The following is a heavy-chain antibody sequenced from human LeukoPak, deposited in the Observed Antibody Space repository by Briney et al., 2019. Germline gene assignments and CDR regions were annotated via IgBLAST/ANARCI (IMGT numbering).Heavy chain of an antibody. Sequence: PGGSLRLSCAASGFTFNSNGMHWVRQAPGKGLEGVALIWYDGSNKYYADSVKGRFTISRDNAKNSLYLQMNTLRAEDTAVYYCARDDTSAHFFDYWGQGTLVTVSS. CDR2: IWYDGSNK. CDR3: ARDDTSAHFFDY. CDR1: GFTFNSNG. V-gene: IGHV3-33*01. D-gene: IGHD3-10*01. J-gene: IGHJ4*02.